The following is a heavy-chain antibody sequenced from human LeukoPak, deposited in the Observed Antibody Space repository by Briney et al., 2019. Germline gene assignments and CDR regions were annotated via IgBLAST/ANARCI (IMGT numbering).Heavy chain of an antibody. CDR2: IYYSGST. J-gene: IGHJ3*02. Sequence: SETLSLTCTVSGGSITTTTYYWGWIRQPPGKGLEWIGSIYYSGSTYYNPSLKSRVTISVDTSKNQFSLKLSSVTAADTAVYYCAVEMATILRDAFDIWGQGTMVTVSS. D-gene: IGHD5-24*01. V-gene: IGHV4-39*07. CDR3: AVEMATILRDAFDI. CDR1: GGSITTTTYY.